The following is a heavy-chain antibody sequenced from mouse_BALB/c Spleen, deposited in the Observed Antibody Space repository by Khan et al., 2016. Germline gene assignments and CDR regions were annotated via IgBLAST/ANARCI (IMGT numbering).Heavy chain of an antibody. V-gene: IGHV3-1*02. CDR1: GYSITSGYS. CDR3: TKEDYYGSGY. J-gene: IGHJ2*01. Sequence: VQLKESGPDLVKPSQSLSLTCTVSGYSITSGYSWHWIRQFPGNKLEWMAYIHYSGSTNYNPSLKSRISITRDTSKNPFFLQLISVTTEDTATYYCTKEDYYGSGYWGQGTTLTVSS. CDR2: IHYSGST. D-gene: IGHD1-1*01.